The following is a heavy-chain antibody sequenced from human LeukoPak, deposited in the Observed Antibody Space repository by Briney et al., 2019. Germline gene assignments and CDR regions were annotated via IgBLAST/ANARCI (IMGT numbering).Heavy chain of an antibody. Sequence: PGGSLRLSCAASGFTFVSNAMSWVRQAPGKGLEWVSAISGSGDRTHYADSVKGRFTVSRDTSKSTLFLQMSSLRAEDTAVYYCAKLLRGVVVPYFDYWGQGTLVTVSS. V-gene: IGHV3-23*01. D-gene: IGHD3-10*01. CDR3: AKLLRGVVVPYFDY. CDR1: GFTFVSNA. J-gene: IGHJ4*02. CDR2: ISGSGDRT.